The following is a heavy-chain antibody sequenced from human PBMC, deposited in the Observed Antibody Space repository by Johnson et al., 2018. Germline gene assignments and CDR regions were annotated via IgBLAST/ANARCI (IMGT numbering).Heavy chain of an antibody. CDR1: GFPFSNYW. CDR2: INLHGNEK. CDR3: ARHYENTFNM. D-gene: IGHD3-3*01. Sequence: VQLVESGGGLVQPGESLRLSCAAFGFPFSNYWMSWVRQAPGKGVEWVANINLHGNEKYVVDSVMGRFTISRDNAKNSLYLQMNSLRAEDTAVYYCARHYENTFNMWGQGTMVTVSS. V-gene: IGHV3-7*01. J-gene: IGHJ3*02.